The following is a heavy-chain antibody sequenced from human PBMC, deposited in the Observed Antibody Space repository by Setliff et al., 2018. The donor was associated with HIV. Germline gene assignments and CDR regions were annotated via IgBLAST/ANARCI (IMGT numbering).Heavy chain of an antibody. V-gene: IGHV3-30*04. D-gene: IGHD3-16*01. CDR2: ISFDGSQK. CDR1: GFTFSNYA. CDR3: ARDAKGGIDY. J-gene: IGHJ4*02. Sequence: PGGSLRLSCAASGFTFSNYAIHWVRQAPGKGLEWVAIISFDGSQKYYAPSVKGRFTISRDNSKNTLSLQMNSLRVEDTATYYCARDAKGGIDYWGQGTLVTVSS.